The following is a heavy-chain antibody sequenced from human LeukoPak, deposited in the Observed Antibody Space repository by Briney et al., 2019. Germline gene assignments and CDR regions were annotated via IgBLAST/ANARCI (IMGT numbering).Heavy chain of an antibody. J-gene: IGHJ6*03. Sequence: SETLSLTCTVSGGSISSGGYYWSWIRQPPGKGLEWIGYIYHSGSTYYNPSLKSRVTISVDRSKNQFSLKLSSVTAADTAVYCCASSPYYYYYYMDVWGKGTTVTVSS. V-gene: IGHV4-30-2*01. CDR3: ASSPYYYYYYMDV. CDR2: IYHSGST. CDR1: GGSISSGGYY.